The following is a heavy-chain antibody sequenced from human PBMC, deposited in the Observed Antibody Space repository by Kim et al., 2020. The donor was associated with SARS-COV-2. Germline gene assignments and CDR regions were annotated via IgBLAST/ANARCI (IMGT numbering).Heavy chain of an antibody. J-gene: IGHJ4*02. CDR1: GFTFSTYA. CDR3: SRGYNQGMDY. D-gene: IGHD3-10*01. Sequence: GGSLRLSCAASGFTFSTYAMHWVRQAPGKGLEWVSFIGTYGAMYYPDSLKGRFTISRNNAKNSLYLQMNSLRAGDTAVYFCSRGYNQGMDYWGQGTPVTVSS. V-gene: IGHV3-48*04. CDR2: IGTYGAM.